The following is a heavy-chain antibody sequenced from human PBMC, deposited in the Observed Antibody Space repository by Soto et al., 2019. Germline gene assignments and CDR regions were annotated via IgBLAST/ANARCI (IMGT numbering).Heavy chain of an antibody. CDR1: GFIFNNYA. CDR2: ISANSGNT. Sequence: ASVKVSCKAFGFIFNNYAISWGRQAPGQGLEWMGWISANSGNTNYAQKLQGRVTMTTDTSTSKAYMELRSLRSDDTAVYYCATAGNYDSSGRDFWGQGTLVTVSS. D-gene: IGHD3-22*01. V-gene: IGHV1-18*04. CDR3: ATAGNYDSSGRDF. J-gene: IGHJ4*02.